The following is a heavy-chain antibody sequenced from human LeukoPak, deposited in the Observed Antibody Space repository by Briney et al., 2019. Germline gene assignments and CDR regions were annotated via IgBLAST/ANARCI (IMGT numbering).Heavy chain of an antibody. Sequence: PGGSLRLSCAASEFSVGSNYMTWVRQAPGKGLEWVSLIYSGGSTYYADSVKGRFTISRDNSKNTLYLQMNSLRAEDTAVYYCVRDVGYTSGWYGNWFDPWGQGTLVTVSS. V-gene: IGHV3-66*01. J-gene: IGHJ5*02. CDR2: IYSGGST. CDR3: VRDVGYTSGWYGNWFDP. CDR1: EFSVGSNY. D-gene: IGHD6-19*01.